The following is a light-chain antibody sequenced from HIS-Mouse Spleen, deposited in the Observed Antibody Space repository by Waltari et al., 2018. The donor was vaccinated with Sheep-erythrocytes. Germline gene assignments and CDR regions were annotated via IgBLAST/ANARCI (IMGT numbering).Light chain of an antibody. J-gene: IGLJ3*02. CDR3: CSYAGSSTWV. CDR2: EGS. CDR1: SSDVGCYNL. V-gene: IGLV2-23*01. Sequence: QSALTQPASVSGSPGQSITISCTGTSSDVGCYNLVPWYQPHPGKAPKLMIYEGSKRPSGVSNRFSGSKSGNTASLTISGLQAEDEADYYCCSYAGSSTWVFGGGTKLTVL.